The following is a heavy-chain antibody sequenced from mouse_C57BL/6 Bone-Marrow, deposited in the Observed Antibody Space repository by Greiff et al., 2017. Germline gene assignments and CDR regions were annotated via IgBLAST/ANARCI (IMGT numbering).Heavy chain of an antibody. Sequence: EVQLQQSGPVLVKPGASVKMSCKASGYTFTDYYMNWVKQSHGKSLEWIGVINPYNGGTSYNQKFKGKATLTVDKSSSTAYMELNSLTSEDSAVYYCARRFLFSGSSYKYFDYWGQGTTLTVSS. CDR2: INPYNGGT. J-gene: IGHJ2*01. D-gene: IGHD1-1*01. V-gene: IGHV1-19*01. CDR3: ARRFLFSGSSYKYFDY. CDR1: GYTFTDYY.